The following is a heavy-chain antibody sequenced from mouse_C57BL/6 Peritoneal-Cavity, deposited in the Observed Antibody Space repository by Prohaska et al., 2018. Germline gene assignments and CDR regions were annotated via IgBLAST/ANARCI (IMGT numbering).Heavy chain of an antibody. CDR1: GFTFSNYW. J-gene: IGHJ3*01. V-gene: IGHV6-3*01. CDR3: TNWDQFAS. CDR2: IRLKSDNYAT. Sequence: EVKLEESGGGLVQPGGSMKLSCFASGFTFSNYWMNWVRQSPEKGLEWVAQIRLKSDNYATHYAESVKGRFTISRDDSKSTVYRKMNNLRAEDTGIYYCTNWDQFASWGQGTLVTVSA. D-gene: IGHD4-1*02.